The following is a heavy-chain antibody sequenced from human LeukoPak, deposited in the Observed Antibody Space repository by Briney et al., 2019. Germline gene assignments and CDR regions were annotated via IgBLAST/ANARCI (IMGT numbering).Heavy chain of an antibody. CDR3: ATGLYDSSGYYYVTARKDAFDI. D-gene: IGHD3-22*01. Sequence: ASVKVSCKVSGYTLTELSMHWVRQAPGKGLEWMGGFDPEDGETIYAQKFQGRVTMTEDTSTDTAYMELSSLRSEDTAVYYCATGLYDSSGYYYVTARKDAFDIWGQGTMVTVSS. V-gene: IGHV1-24*01. J-gene: IGHJ3*02. CDR2: FDPEDGET. CDR1: GYTLTELS.